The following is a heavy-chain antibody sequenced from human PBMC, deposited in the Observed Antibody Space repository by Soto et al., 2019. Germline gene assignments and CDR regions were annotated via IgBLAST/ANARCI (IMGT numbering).Heavy chain of an antibody. V-gene: IGHV3-30-3*01. CDR3: ARDRGVGDTLFTFDY. D-gene: IGHD3-10*01. CDR1: GFTFSSYA. CDR2: ISYDGSNK. Sequence: GGSLRLSCAASGFTFSSYAMHWVRQAPGKGLEWVAVISYDGSNKYYADSVKGRFTISRDNSKNTLYLQMNSLRAEDTAVYYCARDRGVGDTLFTFDYWGQGTLVTVSS. J-gene: IGHJ4*02.